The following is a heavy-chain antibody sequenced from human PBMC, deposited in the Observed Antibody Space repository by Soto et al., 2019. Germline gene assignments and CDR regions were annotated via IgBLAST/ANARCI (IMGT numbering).Heavy chain of an antibody. Sequence: GASVKVSCKASGGTFSSYAISWVRQAPGQGLEWMGGIIPIFGTANYAQKFQGRVTITADESTSTAYMELSSLRSEDTSVYYCARNYGDYVAPKYGMDVWGQGTTVTVSS. CDR3: ARNYGDYVAPKYGMDV. CDR1: GGTFSSYA. D-gene: IGHD4-17*01. J-gene: IGHJ6*02. V-gene: IGHV1-69*13. CDR2: IIPIFGTA.